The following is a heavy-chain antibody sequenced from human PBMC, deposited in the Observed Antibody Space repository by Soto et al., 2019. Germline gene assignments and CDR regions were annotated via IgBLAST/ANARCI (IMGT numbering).Heavy chain of an antibody. CDR2: IYYSGST. J-gene: IGHJ4*02. V-gene: IGHV4-31*02. Sequence: SETLSLTCSVSGASVSSGGYFWTWIRQLPGKGLEWIGYIYYSGSTHYNPSLKSRVTISVDTSKNQFSLKLSSVTAADTAVYYCARATPSFGELSMTFDYWGQGTLVTVSS. CDR1: GASVSSGGYF. D-gene: IGHD3-16*02. CDR3: ARATPSFGELSMTFDY.